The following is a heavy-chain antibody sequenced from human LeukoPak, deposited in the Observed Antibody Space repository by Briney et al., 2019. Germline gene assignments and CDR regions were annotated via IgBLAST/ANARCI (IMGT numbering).Heavy chain of an antibody. CDR2: IYYSGST. V-gene: IGHV4-30-4*08. CDR1: GGSISSGDYY. J-gene: IGHJ3*02. D-gene: IGHD2-2*02. Sequence: SETLSLTCTVPGGSISSGDYYWSWIRQPPGKGLEWIGYIYYSGSTYYNPSLKSRVTISVDTSKNQFSLKLSSVTAADTAVYYCARGCSSTSCYTRDAFDIWGQGTMVTVPS. CDR3: ARGCSSTSCYTRDAFDI.